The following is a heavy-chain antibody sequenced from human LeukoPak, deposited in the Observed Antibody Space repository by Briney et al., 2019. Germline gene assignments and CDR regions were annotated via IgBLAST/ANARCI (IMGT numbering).Heavy chain of an antibody. Sequence: SETLSLTCTVSGGSIISYYWSWIRQPPGKGLEWIGYIYYSWSTNYNPSLKSRVTISVDTSKYQFFLRMTSVTAADRAVYYCVRIIGRSQAGMDVWGPGITVTVS. D-gene: IGHD1-26*01. CDR2: IYYSWST. J-gene: IGHJ6*02. V-gene: IGHV4-59*12. CDR3: VRIIGRSQAGMDV. CDR1: GGSIISYY.